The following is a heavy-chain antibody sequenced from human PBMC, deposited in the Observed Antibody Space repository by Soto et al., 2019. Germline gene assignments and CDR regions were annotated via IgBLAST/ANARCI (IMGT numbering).Heavy chain of an antibody. D-gene: IGHD3-10*01. Sequence: SVKVSCKAAGGTFSRHAISWVRQAPGQGFEWMGGIIPFFGTPNYAQKFQGRVTVTADKSTSTAYMELSSLRSEDTAVYYCARSAPQSGSYLHIFDSWGQGTLVTVS. V-gene: IGHV1-69*06. J-gene: IGHJ4*02. CDR3: ARSAPQSGSYLHIFDS. CDR1: GGTFSRHA. CDR2: IIPFFGTP.